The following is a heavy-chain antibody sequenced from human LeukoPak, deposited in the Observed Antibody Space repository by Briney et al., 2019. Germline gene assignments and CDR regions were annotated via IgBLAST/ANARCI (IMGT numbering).Heavy chain of an antibody. CDR1: EYTFTSYY. V-gene: IGHV1-46*01. CDR3: ARAIGYCSSTSCYSIRQDAFDI. D-gene: IGHD2-2*01. Sequence: GASVKVSYKASEYTFTSYYMHWVRQAPGQGLEWMGIINPSGGSTSYAQKFQGRVTMTRDMSTSTVYMELSSLRSEDTAVYYCARAIGYCSSTSCYSIRQDAFDIWGQGTMVTVSS. CDR2: INPSGGST. J-gene: IGHJ3*02.